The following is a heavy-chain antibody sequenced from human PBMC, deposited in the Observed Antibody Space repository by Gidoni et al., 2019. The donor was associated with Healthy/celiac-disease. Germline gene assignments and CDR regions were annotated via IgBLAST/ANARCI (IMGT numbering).Heavy chain of an antibody. CDR3: TRALSYYYDSSGYYNVDY. D-gene: IGHD3-22*01. Sequence: EVQLVESGGGLVKQGRSLRLSCTASGFTFGDYAISWFRQAPGKGLEWVGFIRSKAYGGTTEYAASVKGRFTISRDDSKSIAYLQMNSLKTEDTAVYYCTRALSYYYDSSGYYNVDYWGQGTLVTVSS. CDR2: IRSKAYGGTT. J-gene: IGHJ4*02. CDR1: GFTFGDYA. V-gene: IGHV3-49*05.